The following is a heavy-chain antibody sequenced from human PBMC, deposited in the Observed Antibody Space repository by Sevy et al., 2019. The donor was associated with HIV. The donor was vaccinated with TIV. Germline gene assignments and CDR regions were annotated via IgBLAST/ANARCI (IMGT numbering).Heavy chain of an antibody. CDR1: GFTFGDYA. CDR3: TRPLATADTPEYFFDY. J-gene: IGHJ4*02. V-gene: IGHV3-49*03. D-gene: IGHD5-12*01. CDR2: IRRNSHEPYGGTT. Sequence: GGSLRLSCTSSGFTFGDYAMSWFRQAPGRGLEWVAFIRRNSHEPYGGTTEYAASVKGRFTISRDDSKSIAYLQMNSLKTEDTAVYYCTRPLATADTPEYFFDYWGQGILVTVSS.